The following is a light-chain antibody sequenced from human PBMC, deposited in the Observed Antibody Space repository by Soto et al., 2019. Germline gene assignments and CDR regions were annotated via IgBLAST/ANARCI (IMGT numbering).Light chain of an antibody. CDR3: QQRSRSPFT. V-gene: IGKV3D-20*01. Sequence: EIVLTQSPATLSLSPGERATLSCGASQSVSNSYLAWYQQKPGLAPRLLIYDASSTATGIPDRFSGSGSGTEFTLTISRLEPEDFAVYYCQQRSRSPFTFGPGTKVDIK. CDR2: DAS. CDR1: QSVSNSY. J-gene: IGKJ3*01.